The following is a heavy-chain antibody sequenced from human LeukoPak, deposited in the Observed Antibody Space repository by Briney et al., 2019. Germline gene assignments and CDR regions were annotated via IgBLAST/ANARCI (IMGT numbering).Heavy chain of an antibody. CDR3: ATDDIVVVPAGLVN. CDR2: FDPEDGET. Sequence: ASVKVSCKVSGYTLTELSMHWVRQAPGKGLEWMGGFDPEDGETIYAQKFQGRVTMTEDTSTDTAYMELSSLRSEDTAVYYCATDDIVVVPAGLVNWGQGTLVTVSS. CDR1: GYTLTELS. D-gene: IGHD2-2*01. V-gene: IGHV1-24*01. J-gene: IGHJ4*02.